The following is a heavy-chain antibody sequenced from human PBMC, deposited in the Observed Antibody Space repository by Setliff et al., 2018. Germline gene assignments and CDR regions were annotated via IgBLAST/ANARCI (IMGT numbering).Heavy chain of an antibody. D-gene: IGHD4-17*01. CDR2: INHSGTT. CDR1: GVSFSDYY. CDR3: ARPHGGDYAFDI. V-gene: IGHV4-34*01. Sequence: PSETLSLTCTAYGVSFSDYYWGWVRQSPGKGLDWIGEINHSGTTNYDPSLEGRISISVDTSKRQFSLKLTSVTAADMAVYYCARPHGGDYAFDIWGQGTMVTVSS. J-gene: IGHJ3*02.